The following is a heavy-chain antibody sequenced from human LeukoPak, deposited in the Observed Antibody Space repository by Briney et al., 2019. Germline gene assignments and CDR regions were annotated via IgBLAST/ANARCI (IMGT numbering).Heavy chain of an antibody. CDR3: AREIIAAAGPFDP. CDR2: IYHSGNT. D-gene: IGHD6-13*01. V-gene: IGHV4-38-2*02. J-gene: IGHJ5*02. CDR1: AYSISSGYY. Sequence: SETLSLTCTVSAYSISSGYYWGWIRQPPGKGLEWIGSIYHSGNTYYNPSLKSRVTMSVDTSKNQFSLNLRSVTAADTAVYYCAREIIAAAGPFDPWGQGTLVTVSS.